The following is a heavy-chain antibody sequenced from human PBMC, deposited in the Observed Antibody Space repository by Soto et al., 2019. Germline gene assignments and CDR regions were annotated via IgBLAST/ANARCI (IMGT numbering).Heavy chain of an antibody. Sequence: SVKVSCKASGGTFSSYAISWVRQAPGQGLEWVGGIIPIFGTANYAQKFQGGVTITADESTSTAYMELSSLRSEDTAVYYCARARFLEWGTYYYYYGMDVWGQGTTVTVSS. J-gene: IGHJ6*02. V-gene: IGHV1-69*13. CDR2: IIPIFGTA. CDR1: GGTFSSYA. CDR3: ARARFLEWGTYYYYYGMDV. D-gene: IGHD3-3*01.